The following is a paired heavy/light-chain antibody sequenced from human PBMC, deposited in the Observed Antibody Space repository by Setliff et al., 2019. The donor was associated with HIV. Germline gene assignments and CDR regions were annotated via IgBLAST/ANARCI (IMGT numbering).Light chain of an antibody. Sequence: QSALTQPPSASGSPGQSVTISCTGTSSDVGGYNYVSWYQQHPGKAPKLMIYEVSKRPSGVPDRFSGSKSGNTASLTVSGLQAEDEADYYCSSYAGSSGLVFGGGTKLTVL. J-gene: IGLJ2*01. CDR3: SSYAGSSGLV. CDR1: SSDVGGYNY. CDR2: EVS. V-gene: IGLV2-8*01.
Heavy chain of an antibody. Sequence: QVQLQQWGAGLLKPSETLSLTCAVYGGSFSGYYWSWIRQPPGKGLEWIGEINHSGSTNYNPSLKSRVTISVDTSKNQFSLKLSSVTAADTAVYYCARRNSGYDSRPRSGSQPGAFDIWGQGTMVTVSS. D-gene: IGHD5-12*01. V-gene: IGHV4-34*01. CDR3: ARRNSGYDSRPRSGSQPGAFDI. CDR2: INHSGST. CDR1: GGSFSGYY. J-gene: IGHJ3*02.